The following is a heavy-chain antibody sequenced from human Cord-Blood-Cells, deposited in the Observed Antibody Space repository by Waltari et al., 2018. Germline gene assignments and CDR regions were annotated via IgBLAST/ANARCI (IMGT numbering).Heavy chain of an antibody. CDR2: IIPIFGTA. D-gene: IGHD6-6*01. J-gene: IGHJ5*02. CDR3: ARVPSSIAARFDP. Sequence: QVQLVQSGAEVKKPGSSVKVSCKASGCTFSSYALRWVRQAPGQGLEWMGGIIPIFGTANYAQKFQGRVTITADESTSTAYMELSSLRSEDTAVYYCARVPSSIAARFDPWGQGTLVTVSS. CDR1: GCTFSSYA. V-gene: IGHV1-69*12.